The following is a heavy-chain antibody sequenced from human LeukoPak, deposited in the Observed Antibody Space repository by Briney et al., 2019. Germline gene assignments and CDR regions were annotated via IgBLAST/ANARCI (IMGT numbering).Heavy chain of an antibody. V-gene: IGHV3-66*02. CDR1: GFTVSSNY. CDR2: IYSGGST. D-gene: IGHD3-22*01. CDR3: ARDGDDSSGYYLGKIDY. Sequence: GGSLRLSCAASGFTVSSNYMSWVRQAPGKGLEWVSVIYSGGSTYYADPVKGRFTISRDNSKNTLYLQMNSLRAEDTAVYYCARDGDDSSGYYLGKIDYRGQGTLVTVSS. J-gene: IGHJ4*02.